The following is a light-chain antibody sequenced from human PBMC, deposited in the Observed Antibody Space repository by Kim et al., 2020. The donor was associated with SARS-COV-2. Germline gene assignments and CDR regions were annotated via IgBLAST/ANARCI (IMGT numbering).Light chain of an antibody. J-gene: IGLJ2*01. Sequence: SYELTQPPSVSVSPGQTASITCSGDKLGDKYACWYQQKPGQSPGLVIYQDSKRPSGIPERFSGSNSGNTATLTISGTQAMDEADYYCQAWDSSTVVFGGGTQMTVL. CDR3: QAWDSSTVV. V-gene: IGLV3-1*01. CDR1: KLGDKY. CDR2: QDS.